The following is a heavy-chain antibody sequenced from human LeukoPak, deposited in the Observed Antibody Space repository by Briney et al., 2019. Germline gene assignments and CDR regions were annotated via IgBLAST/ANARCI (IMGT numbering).Heavy chain of an antibody. J-gene: IGHJ4*02. CDR1: GFTFDDYG. CDR2: ISSDSGSI. Sequence: PGGSLRLSCEASGFTFDDYGMHWVRQTPGKGLEWVSGISSDSGSIGYADSAKGRFTISRDNAKNTLYLQMNSLRDEDTALYYCAKRGQGFDYWGQGTLVTVSS. D-gene: IGHD3-10*01. V-gene: IGHV3-9*01. CDR3: AKRGQGFDY.